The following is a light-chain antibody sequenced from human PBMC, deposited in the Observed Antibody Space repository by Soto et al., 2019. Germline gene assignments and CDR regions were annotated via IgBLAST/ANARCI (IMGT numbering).Light chain of an antibody. CDR2: DAS. CDR1: QSVSSNY. V-gene: IGKV3D-20*02. J-gene: IGKJ5*01. Sequence: EIVLTQSPGTLSLSPGERATLSCRPSQSVSSNYLAWFQQKPGQAPRLLIYDASNRATGIPARFSGSGSGTDFTLTISSLEPEDFAVYYCQQRSNWPITFGQGTRLEIK. CDR3: QQRSNWPIT.